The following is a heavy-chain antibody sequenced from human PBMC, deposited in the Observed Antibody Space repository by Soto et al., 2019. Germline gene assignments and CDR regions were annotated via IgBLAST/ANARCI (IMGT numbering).Heavy chain of an antibody. D-gene: IGHD2-21*02. J-gene: IGHJ4*02. V-gene: IGHV3-30*18. CDR1: GFTFSSYG. CDR3: AKLLGVDFNPTDY. CDR2: ISYDGSNK. Sequence: PGGSLRLSCAASGFTFSSYGMHWVRQAPGKGLEWVAVISYDGSNKYYADSVKGRFTISRDNSKNTPYLQMNSLRAEDTAVYYCAKLLGVDFNPTDYWGQGTLVTVSS.